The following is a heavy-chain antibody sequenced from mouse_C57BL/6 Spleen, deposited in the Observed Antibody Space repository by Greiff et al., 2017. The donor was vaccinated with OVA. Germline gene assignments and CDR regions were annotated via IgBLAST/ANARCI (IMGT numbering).Heavy chain of an antibody. D-gene: IGHD4-1*01. CDR2: ISYDGSN. CDR1: GYSITSGYY. V-gene: IGHV3-6*01. CDR3: ARETGTGFAY. Sequence: VQLKESGPGLVQPSQSLSLTCSVTGYSITSGYYWNWIRQFPGNKLEWMGYISYDGSNNYNPSLKNRISITRDTSKNQFFLKLKSVTTEDTATYYCARETGTGFAYWGQGTLVTVSA. J-gene: IGHJ3*01.